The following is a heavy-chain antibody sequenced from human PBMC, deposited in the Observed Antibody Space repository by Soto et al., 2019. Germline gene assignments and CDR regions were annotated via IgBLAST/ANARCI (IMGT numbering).Heavy chain of an antibody. V-gene: IGHV3-23*01. CDR3: AKGGGRLLTYYDILTGYFTPSHYGMDV. CDR2: ISGSGGST. CDR1: GFTFSSYA. J-gene: IGHJ6*02. Sequence: EVQLLESGGGLVQPGGSLRLSCAASGFTFSSYAMSWVRQAPGKGLEWVSAISGSGGSTYYADSVKGRFTISRDNSKNTLYLQMNSLRAEDTAVYYCAKGGGRLLTYYDILTGYFTPSHYGMDVWGQGTTVTVSS. D-gene: IGHD3-9*01.